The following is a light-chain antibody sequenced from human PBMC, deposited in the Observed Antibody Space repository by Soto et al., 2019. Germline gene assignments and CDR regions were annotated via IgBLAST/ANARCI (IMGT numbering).Light chain of an antibody. Sequence: QSALTQPASASGSPGESVTMSCTGTSSDVGAYVYVSWFQQHPGKAPKLLIYEVTKRPSGVPDRFSGSRSGNTASLTVSGLQVEDEADYNCSAYAGSNILVFGGGTKLTVL. V-gene: IGLV2-8*01. CDR3: SAYAGSNILV. CDR2: EVT. J-gene: IGLJ2*01. CDR1: SSDVGAYVY.